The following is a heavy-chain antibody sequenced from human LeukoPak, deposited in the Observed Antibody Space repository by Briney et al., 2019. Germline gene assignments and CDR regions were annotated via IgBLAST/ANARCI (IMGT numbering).Heavy chain of an antibody. CDR2: IYPGDSDT. D-gene: IGHD3-22*01. CDR1: GYSFTSYW. Sequence: GESLKISCNGSGYSFTSYWIGWLRQMPGKGLEWIGIIYPGDSDTRSSPSLQSQVIISADKPIITDFLQCRRTKDAAPAMYYCARLLSGSYYDSSGYPGNAFDIWGQGTMVTVSS. CDR3: ARLLSGSYYDSSGYPGNAFDI. V-gene: IGHV5-51*01. J-gene: IGHJ3*02.